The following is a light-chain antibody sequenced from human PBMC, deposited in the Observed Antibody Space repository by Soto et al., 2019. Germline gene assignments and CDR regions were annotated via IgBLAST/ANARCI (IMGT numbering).Light chain of an antibody. Sequence: EIVLTQSPATLSLSPGERATLSCWASQSVSNYFVWYQQKPGQAPRLLIYDASKRATGIPDRFSGSGSGTDFTLTISRMAPEDFAVYYCQQYGSPGTFGQGTKVDI. CDR2: DAS. J-gene: IGKJ1*01. CDR3: QQYGSPGT. V-gene: IGKV3-20*01. CDR1: QSVSNY.